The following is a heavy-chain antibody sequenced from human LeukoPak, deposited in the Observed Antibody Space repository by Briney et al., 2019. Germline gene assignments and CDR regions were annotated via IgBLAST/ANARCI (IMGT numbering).Heavy chain of an antibody. V-gene: IGHV4-39*02. CDR1: GGSISSGGYY. D-gene: IGHD6-6*01. CDR2: IYYSGST. Sequence: PSETLSLTCTVSGGSISSGGYYWSWIRQPPGKELEWIGAIYYSGSTYYNPSLKSRVTISVDTSKNHFSLKLSSVTAADTAVYYCAMSEYGSSPWYYYSYMDVWGKGTTVTVSS. CDR3: AMSEYGSSPWYYYSYMDV. J-gene: IGHJ6*03.